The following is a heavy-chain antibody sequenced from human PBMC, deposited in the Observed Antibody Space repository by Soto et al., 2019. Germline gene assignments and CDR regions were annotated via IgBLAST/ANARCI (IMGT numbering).Heavy chain of an antibody. J-gene: IGHJ3*02. CDR3: ARQSGALPLDADAFGI. D-gene: IGHD1-26*01. V-gene: IGHV5-51*01. CDR1: GYSFTSYW. CDR2: IYPGDSDT. Sequence: PGESLKISCKGSGYSFTSYWIGWVRQIPGKGLEWMGIIYPGDSDTRYSPSFQGQVTVSADKSIRTAYLQWSRLKASDPALYYCARQSGALPLDADAFGIWGQGTMVTVSS.